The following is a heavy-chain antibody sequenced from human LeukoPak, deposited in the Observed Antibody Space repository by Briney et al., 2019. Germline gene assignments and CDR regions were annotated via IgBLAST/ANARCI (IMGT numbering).Heavy chain of an antibody. Sequence: GGALRLSCAASGFTFSSYDMTWVRQAPGRGLEWVSSIRPSGDNTYYADSVKGRFTISRDNSKNTLYLQMNSLRAEDTAVYYSAKDLPIVVVSVSSDWGRGTLVTVSS. J-gene: IGHJ4*02. CDR1: GFTFSSYD. V-gene: IGHV3-23*01. CDR3: AKDLPIVVVSVSSD. CDR2: IRPSGDNT. D-gene: IGHD2-21*01.